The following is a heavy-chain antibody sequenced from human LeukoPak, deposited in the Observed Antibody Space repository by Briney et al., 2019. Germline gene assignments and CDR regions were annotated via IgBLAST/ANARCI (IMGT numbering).Heavy chain of an antibody. D-gene: IGHD3-10*02. CDR2: VSSSGSTI. J-gene: IGHJ6*04. Sequence: HPGGSLRLSCAASGFTFSSYEMNWVRQAPGKGLEWVSYVSSSGSTIYYADSVKGRFTISRDNAKNSLYLQMNSLRAEDTAVYYCAELGITMIGGVWGKGTTVTISS. CDR1: GFTFSSYE. V-gene: IGHV3-48*03. CDR3: AELGITMIGGV.